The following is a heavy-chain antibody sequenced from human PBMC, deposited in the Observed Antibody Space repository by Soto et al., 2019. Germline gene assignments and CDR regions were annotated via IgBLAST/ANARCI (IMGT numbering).Heavy chain of an antibody. J-gene: IGHJ6*02. CDR3: ARLRWDYYGMDV. CDR1: GGSISSYY. Sequence: KTSETLSLTCTVSGGSISSYYWSWIRQPPGKGLEWIGYIYYSGSTNYNPSLKSRVTISVDTSENQFSLKLSSVTAADTAVYYCARLRWDYYGMDVWGQGTTVTVSS. V-gene: IGHV4-59*01. D-gene: IGHD4-17*01. CDR2: IYYSGST.